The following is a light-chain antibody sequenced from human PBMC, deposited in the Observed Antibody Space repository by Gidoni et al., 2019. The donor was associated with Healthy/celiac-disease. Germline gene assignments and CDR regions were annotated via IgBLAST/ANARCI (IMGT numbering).Light chain of an antibody. Sequence: AIQMTQSPSSLSASVGDRVTITCRASQGIRNDLGWYQQKPGKAPKLLIYAASSLQSGVPSRFSGSGSGTDFTLTIRSLQPEDFATYYCLQDYNYPWTFXHXTKVEI. CDR2: AAS. J-gene: IGKJ1*01. V-gene: IGKV1-6*01. CDR1: QGIRND. CDR3: LQDYNYPWT.